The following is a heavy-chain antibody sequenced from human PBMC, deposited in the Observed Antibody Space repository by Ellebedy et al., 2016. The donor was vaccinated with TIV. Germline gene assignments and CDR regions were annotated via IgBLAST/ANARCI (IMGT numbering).Heavy chain of an antibody. CDR1: GYTLTELS. J-gene: IGHJ5*02. V-gene: IGHV1-24*01. CDR2: FDPEDGET. Sequence: AASVKVSCKVSGYTLTELSMHWVRQAPGKGLEWMGGFDPEDGETIYAQKFQGRVTMTEDTSTDTAYMELRSLRSDDTAVYYCARVGVPYSSSSGWFDPWGQGTLVTVSS. D-gene: IGHD6-6*01. CDR3: ARVGVPYSSSSGWFDP.